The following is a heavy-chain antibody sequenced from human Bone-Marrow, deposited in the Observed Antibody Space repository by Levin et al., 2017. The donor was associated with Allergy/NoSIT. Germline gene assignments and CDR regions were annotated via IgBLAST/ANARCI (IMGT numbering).Heavy chain of an antibody. CDR1: GGSISGSSNY. Sequence: PSETLSLTCTVAGGSISGSSNYWGWLRQPPGKGLEWIGGVYHNGDTFYNPSLESRVTISVDTSKNQFSLRLTSVTAADTAVYFCARDSGTSSSWFDPWGQGTLVSVSS. CDR3: ARDSGTSSSWFDP. CDR2: VYHNGDT. D-gene: IGHD1-26*01. V-gene: IGHV4-39*07. J-gene: IGHJ5*02.